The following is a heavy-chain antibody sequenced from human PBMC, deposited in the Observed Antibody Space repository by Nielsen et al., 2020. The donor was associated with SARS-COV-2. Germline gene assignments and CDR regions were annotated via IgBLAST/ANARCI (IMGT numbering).Heavy chain of an antibody. J-gene: IGHJ3*02. CDR3: ARQAITIFGVVSGDAFDI. CDR1: GDSFSMYD. D-gene: IGHD3-3*01. Sequence: SETLSLTCTVSGDSFSMYDWSWIRQPPGKGLEWIGYIYNSGITNYNPSLKSRVTISVDTSKNQFSLKLSSVTAADTAVYYCARQAITIFGVVSGDAFDIWGQGTMVTVSS. V-gene: IGHV4-59*08. CDR2: IYNSGIT.